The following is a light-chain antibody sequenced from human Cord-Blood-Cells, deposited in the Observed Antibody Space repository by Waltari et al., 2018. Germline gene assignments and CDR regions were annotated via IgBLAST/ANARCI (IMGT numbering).Light chain of an antibody. CDR2: EVS. CDR1: SSDVGSYNL. Sequence: QSALTQPASVSGSPGQSITISFPGTSSDVGSYNLVSWYQQHPGKAPKLMIYEVSKRPSGVSNRFSGSKSGNTASLTIAGLQAEDEADYYCCSYAGSSTHVVFGGGTKLTVL. CDR3: CSYAGSSTHVV. J-gene: IGLJ2*01. V-gene: IGLV2-23*02.